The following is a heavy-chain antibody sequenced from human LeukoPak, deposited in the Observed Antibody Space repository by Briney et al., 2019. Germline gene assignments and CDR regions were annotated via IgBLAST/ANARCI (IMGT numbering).Heavy chain of an antibody. J-gene: IGHJ4*02. V-gene: IGHV1-69*02. D-gene: IGHD3-22*01. CDR3: ARSSGRNFDY. CDR1: GGTFCSYT. CDR2: IIPILGIA. Sequence: SVKVSCKASGGTFCSYTISWVRQAPGQGLEWMGRIIPILGIANYAQKFQGRVTITADKSTSTAYMELSSLRSEDTAVYYCARSSGRNFDYWGQGTLVTVFS.